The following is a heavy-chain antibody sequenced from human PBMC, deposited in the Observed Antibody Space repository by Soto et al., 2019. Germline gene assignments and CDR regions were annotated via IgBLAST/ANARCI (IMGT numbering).Heavy chain of an antibody. Sequence: GGSLRLSCAASGFPFSTYWMHWVRQAPGKGPVWVSRINNDGSTTRYADSVKGRFTISRDNAKNTLYLQMNSLRAEDTAVYYCASQGLYYYGLDVWGQGTTVTV. CDR2: INNDGSTT. V-gene: IGHV3-74*01. CDR3: ASQGLYYYGLDV. J-gene: IGHJ6*02. CDR1: GFPFSTYW.